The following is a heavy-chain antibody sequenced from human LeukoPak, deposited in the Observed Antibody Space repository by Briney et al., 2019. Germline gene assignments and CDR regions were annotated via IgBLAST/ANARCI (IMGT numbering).Heavy chain of an antibody. CDR3: ARVQDGYSKYAFDI. V-gene: IGHV3-7*04. Sequence: GGSLRRSCAASGFTFSDYWMTWVRQAPGKGLEWVANIKQDGSEKYYVDSVRGRFTISRDNAMNSLYLQMNSLRAEDTAVYYCARVQDGYSKYAFDIWGQGTLVTVSS. CDR1: GFTFSDYW. D-gene: IGHD5-24*01. CDR2: IKQDGSEK. J-gene: IGHJ4*02.